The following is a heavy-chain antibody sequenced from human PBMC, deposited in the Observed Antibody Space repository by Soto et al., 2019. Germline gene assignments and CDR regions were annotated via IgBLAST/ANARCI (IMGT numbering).Heavy chain of an antibody. V-gene: IGHV4-34*01. D-gene: IGHD6-19*01. CDR3: ARIAVAGIP. J-gene: IGHJ5*02. CDR2: INHSGST. CDR1: GGSISRYY. Sequence: SETLSLTCTVSGGSISRYYWSWIRQPPGKGLEWIGEINHSGSTNYNPSLKSRVTISVDTSKNQFSLKLSSVTAADTAVYYCARIAVAGIPWGQGTLVTVSS.